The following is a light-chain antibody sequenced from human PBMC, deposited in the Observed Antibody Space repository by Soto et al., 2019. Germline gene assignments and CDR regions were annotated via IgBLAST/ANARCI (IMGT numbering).Light chain of an antibody. J-gene: IGKJ5*01. Sequence: AIQVTQSPSSLSASVGDRVTMTCRASQDIRSALAWYQQKSGKPPNLLIYDVSTLEGGVPSRFSGSGSGTEFTLTISSLQPEDFGTYYCQQFNSYPITFGHGTRLEIK. CDR3: QQFNSYPIT. CDR1: QDIRSA. CDR2: DVS. V-gene: IGKV1-13*02.